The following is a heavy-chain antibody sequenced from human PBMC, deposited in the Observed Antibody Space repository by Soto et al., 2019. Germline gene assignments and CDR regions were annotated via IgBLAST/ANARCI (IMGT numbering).Heavy chain of an antibody. CDR3: ARSITMLRGAKYYFDY. CDR2: INAGNGDT. Sequence: QVQLVQSGGEVKKPGASVKVSCKASGYTFTSHSIHWVRQAPGQRLEWLGWINAGNGDTKYSQKFQGRVTITRDTSASTAYMEMSTLTSEDAALYSCARSITMLRGAKYYFDYWGQGTLVTVSS. CDR1: GYTFTSHS. V-gene: IGHV1-3*01. J-gene: IGHJ4*02. D-gene: IGHD3-10*01.